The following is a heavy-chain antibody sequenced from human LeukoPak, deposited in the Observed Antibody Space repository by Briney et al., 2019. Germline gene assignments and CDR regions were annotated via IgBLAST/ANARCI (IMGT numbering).Heavy chain of an antibody. D-gene: IGHD3-10*01. CDR1: GFTFSSYS. CDR3: ARGPNYGSRSDYFDY. J-gene: IGHJ4*02. V-gene: IGHV3-7*03. CDR2: MKEDGSEK. Sequence: GGSLRLSCAASGFTFSSYSMNWVRQAPGKGLEWVANMKEDGSEKYCVDCVKGRFTISRDNAMNSLYLQMNSLRAEDTAVYYCARGPNYGSRSDYFDYWGQGTLVTVSS.